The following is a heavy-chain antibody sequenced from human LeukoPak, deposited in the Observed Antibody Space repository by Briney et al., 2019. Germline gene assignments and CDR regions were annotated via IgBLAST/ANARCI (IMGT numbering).Heavy chain of an antibody. CDR1: GFSFKKFA. V-gene: IGHV3-64*04. Sequence: PGGSLRLSCAASGFSFKKFAVHWIRQAPGRGLEYVSGINSDGATSHYADSAKGRFTISRDNSKNALYLQMNSLRAEDTAVYYCANTPTSYYWGQGTLVTVSS. CDR2: INSDGATS. CDR3: ANTPTSYY. J-gene: IGHJ4*02. D-gene: IGHD2/OR15-2a*01.